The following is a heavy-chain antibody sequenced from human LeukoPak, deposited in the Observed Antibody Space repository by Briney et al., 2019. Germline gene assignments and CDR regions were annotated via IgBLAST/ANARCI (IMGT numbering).Heavy chain of an antibody. J-gene: IGHJ5*02. V-gene: IGHV4-4*07. D-gene: IGHD3-3*01. CDR3: ARDRSDFWSGTYNWFDP. CDR2: IYTSGST. Sequence: SETLSLTCTVSGGSISYFYWSWIRQPAGKGLEWIGRIYTSGSTNYNPSLKSRVTMSVDTSKKQFSLKLSSVTAADTAVYYCARDRSDFWSGTYNWFDPWGQGTLVTVSS. CDR1: GGSISYFY.